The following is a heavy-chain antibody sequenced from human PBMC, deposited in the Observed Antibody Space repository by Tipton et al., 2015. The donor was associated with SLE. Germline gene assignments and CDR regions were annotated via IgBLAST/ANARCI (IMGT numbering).Heavy chain of an antibody. J-gene: IGHJ3*02. CDR1: GGSISSGDYY. V-gene: IGHV4-30-4*01. Sequence: LRLSCTVSGGSISSGDYYWSWIRQPPGKGLEWIGYIYYSGSTYYNPSLKSRVTISADTSKNQFSLKLSSVTAADTAVYYCARVLRPSTLRDYDYVWGSYRYPRDDAFDIWGQGTMVTVSS. CDR2: IYYSGST. CDR3: ARVLRPSTLRDYDYVWGSYRYPRDDAFDI. D-gene: IGHD3-16*02.